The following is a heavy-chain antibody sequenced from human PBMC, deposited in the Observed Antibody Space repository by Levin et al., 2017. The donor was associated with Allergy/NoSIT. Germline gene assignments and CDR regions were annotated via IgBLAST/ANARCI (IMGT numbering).Heavy chain of an antibody. Sequence: GGSLRLSCAASGFTFRNYGMQWVRQAPGKGLEWVAVISYTGATKYSPVSVKGRFTISRDNSKNTMYLQMDSLRAEDTAVYYCAKGGWDDYYMDVWGKGTTVTVSS. CDR1: GFTFRNYG. CDR3: AKGGWDDYYMDV. D-gene: IGHD1-26*01. CDR2: ISYTGATK. J-gene: IGHJ6*03. V-gene: IGHV3-30*18.